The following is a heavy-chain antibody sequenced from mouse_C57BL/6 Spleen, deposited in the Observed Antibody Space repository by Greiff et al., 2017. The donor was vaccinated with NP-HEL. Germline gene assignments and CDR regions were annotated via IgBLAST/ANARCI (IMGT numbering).Heavy chain of an antibody. D-gene: IGHD1-1*01. Sequence: QVQLQQSGTELVKPGASVKLSCKASGYTFTSYWMHWVKQRPGQGLEWIGNINPSNGGTYYNEKFKSKATLTVDNSSNTDYMQLSSLTSEDSAVNYCSRYGKGGYFDYWGQGTTLTVSS. V-gene: IGHV1-53*01. CDR2: INPSNGGT. CDR1: GYTFTSYW. CDR3: SRYGKGGYFDY. J-gene: IGHJ2*01.